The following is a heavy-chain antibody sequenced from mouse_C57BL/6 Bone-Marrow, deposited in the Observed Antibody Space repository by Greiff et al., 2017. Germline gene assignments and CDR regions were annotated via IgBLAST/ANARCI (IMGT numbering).Heavy chain of an antibody. CDR3: ARGYYYAMDY. CDR1: GYTFTSST. J-gene: IGHJ4*01. Sequence: VQLQQSGAELARPGASVKMSCKASGYTFTSSTMHWVNPRPGQGLEWIGYITPRSGYTKSNQKFKDKATLTADKSSSTAYMQLSSRTSEDSAVYYWARGYYYAMDYWGQGTAVTVSS. V-gene: IGHV1-4*01. CDR2: ITPRSGYT.